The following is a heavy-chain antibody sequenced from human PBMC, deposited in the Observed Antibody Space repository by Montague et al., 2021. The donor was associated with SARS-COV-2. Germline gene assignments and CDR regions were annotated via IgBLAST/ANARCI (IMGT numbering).Heavy chain of an antibody. CDR1: GCSLTGYY. Sequence: SETLSLTCAVSGCSLTGYYWSCIRQDPGKGLEWFGEINHLGSIXXXPSXXXRITILVHRSKKHFSLNVTSAAAAETAVYYCAKLKSFPYHNYGMDVWGQGTTVTVSS. J-gene: IGHJ6*02. CDR3: AKLKSFPYHNYGMDV. V-gene: IGHV4-34*01. D-gene: IGHD1-1*01. CDR2: INHLGSI.